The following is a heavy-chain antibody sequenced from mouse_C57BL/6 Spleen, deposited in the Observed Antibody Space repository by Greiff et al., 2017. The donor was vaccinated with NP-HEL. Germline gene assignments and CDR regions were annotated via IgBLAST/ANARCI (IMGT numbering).Heavy chain of an antibody. V-gene: IGHV1-59*01. J-gene: IGHJ4*01. CDR1: GYTFTSYW. CDR3: ARPLGRYAMDY. CDR2: IDPSDSYT. D-gene: IGHD4-1*01. Sequence: LQQPGTSVKLSCKASGYTFTSYWMHWVKQRPGQGLEWIGVIDPSDSYTNYNQKFKGKATLTVDTSSSTAYMQLSSLTSEDSAVYYCARPLGRYAMDYWGQGTSVTVSS.